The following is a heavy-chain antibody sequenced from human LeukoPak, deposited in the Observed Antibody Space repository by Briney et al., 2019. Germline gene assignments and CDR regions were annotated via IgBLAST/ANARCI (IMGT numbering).Heavy chain of an antibody. D-gene: IGHD6-13*01. CDR2: IYHSGST. CDR1: GGSISSGGYY. CDR3: ASSVIAAAGFDY. Sequence: SQTLSLTCTVSGGSISSGGYYWSWIRQPPGKGLEWIGYIYHSGSTYYNPSLKSRVTISVDTSKNQFSLKLSSVTAADTAVYYCASSVIAAAGFDYWGQGTLVTVSS. J-gene: IGHJ4*02. V-gene: IGHV4-30-2*02.